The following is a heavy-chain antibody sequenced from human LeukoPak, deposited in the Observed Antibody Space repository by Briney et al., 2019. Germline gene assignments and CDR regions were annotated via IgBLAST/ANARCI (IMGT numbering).Heavy chain of an antibody. D-gene: IGHD5-12*01. CDR1: GLTHSRFW. CDR3: AWEGTYTHYDPDVDI. Sequence: GGTLRLSCAASGLTHSRFWIRWVRQAPGKGREWGANIKQDGSEKYYVDSVKGRDTISRDNAKNSLYLQMNSLRAEDTAVFDCAWEGTYTHYDPDVDIWGQGTLVTVSS. CDR2: IKQDGSEK. V-gene: IGHV3-7*04. J-gene: IGHJ4*02.